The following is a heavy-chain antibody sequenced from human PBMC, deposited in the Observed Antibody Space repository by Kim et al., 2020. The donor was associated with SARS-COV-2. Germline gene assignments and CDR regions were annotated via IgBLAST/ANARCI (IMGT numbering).Heavy chain of an antibody. D-gene: IGHD1-26*01. V-gene: IGHV3-48*02. CDR3: ARDPWELHPYYFDY. CDR2: ISSSSSTI. J-gene: IGHJ4*02. CDR1: GFTFSSYS. Sequence: GGSLRLSCAASGFTFSSYSMNWVRQAPGKGLEWVSYISSSSSTIYYADSVKGRFTISRDNAKNSLYLQMNSLRDEDTAVYYCARDPWELHPYYFDYWGQGTLVTVSS.